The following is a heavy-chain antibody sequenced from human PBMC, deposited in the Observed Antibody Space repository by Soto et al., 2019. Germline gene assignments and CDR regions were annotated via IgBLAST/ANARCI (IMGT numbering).Heavy chain of an antibody. CDR3: AHKAPDYDFLSGYYTGNGFDP. V-gene: IGHV2-5*01. J-gene: IGHJ5*02. Sequence: QITLKESGPTLVKPTQTLTLTCTFSGFSLSTSGVGVGWIRQPPGKALEWLALIYWNDDKRYSPSLKSRLTITKDTSKNQVVLTMTNMDPVDTDTYYCAHKAPDYDFLSGYYTGNGFDPWGQGTLVTVSS. CDR2: IYWNDDK. D-gene: IGHD3-3*01. CDR1: GFSLSTSGVG.